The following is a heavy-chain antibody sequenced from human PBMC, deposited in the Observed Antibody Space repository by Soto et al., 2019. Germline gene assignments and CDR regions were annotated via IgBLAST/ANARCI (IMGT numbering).Heavy chain of an antibody. Sequence: ASVKVSCKASGYTFTSYYMHWVRQAPGQGLEWMGIINPSGGSTSYAQKFQGRVTMTRDTSTSTVYMELSSLRSEDTAVYYCARDLGLGGSGSYSPIPYYYYYYGMDVWGQGTTVTVSS. D-gene: IGHD3-10*01. J-gene: IGHJ6*02. V-gene: IGHV1-46*01. CDR3: ARDLGLGGSGSYSPIPYYYYYYGMDV. CDR2: INPSGGST. CDR1: GYTFTSYY.